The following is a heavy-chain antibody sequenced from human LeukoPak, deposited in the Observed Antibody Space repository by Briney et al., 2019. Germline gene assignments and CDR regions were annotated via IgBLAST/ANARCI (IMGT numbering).Heavy chain of an antibody. Sequence: GGSLRLSCAASGFTFSSYAMSWVRQPPGKGLEGVSAISGSGCSTYYADSVKGRFTISRDNSKNALYLQMNSLRAEDTAVYYCAKVMDSYSSSWYQNPYYFDYWGQGTLVTVSS. CDR2: ISGSGCST. CDR3: AKVMDSYSSSWYQNPYYFDY. V-gene: IGHV3-23*01. J-gene: IGHJ4*02. CDR1: GFTFSSYA. D-gene: IGHD6-13*01.